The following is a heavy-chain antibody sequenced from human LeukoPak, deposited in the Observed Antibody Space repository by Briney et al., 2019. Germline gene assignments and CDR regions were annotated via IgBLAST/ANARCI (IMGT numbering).Heavy chain of an antibody. CDR3: AAAGTFEYFDY. CDR1: GGTFITYA. V-gene: IGHV1-69*13. CDR2: IIPIFGTT. Sequence: SVKVSFKASGGTFITYAISWVRQAPGRGLEWMGGIIPIFGTTNFAQKFQGRVTITADESTSTAYMELSSLRSDDTAVYYCAAAGTFEYFDYWGQGTLVTVSS. D-gene: IGHD6-13*01. J-gene: IGHJ4*02.